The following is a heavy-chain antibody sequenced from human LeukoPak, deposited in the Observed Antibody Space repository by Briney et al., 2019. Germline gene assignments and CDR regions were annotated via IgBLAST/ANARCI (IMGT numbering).Heavy chain of an antibody. CDR3: ARDTYYDFWSGYYQAQYYFDY. V-gene: IGHV3-33*01. CDR2: IWYDGSNK. D-gene: IGHD3-3*01. J-gene: IGHJ4*01. Sequence: PGGSLRLSCAASGFTFSSYGMHWVRQAPGKGLEWVAVIWYDGSNKYYADSVKGRFTISRDNSKNTLYLQMNSLRAEDTAVYYCARDTYYDFWSGYYQAQYYFDYWGQEPWSPSPQ. CDR1: GFTFSSYG.